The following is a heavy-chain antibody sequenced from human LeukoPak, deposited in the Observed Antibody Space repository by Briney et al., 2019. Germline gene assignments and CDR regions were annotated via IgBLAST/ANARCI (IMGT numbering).Heavy chain of an antibody. CDR2: ISYDGSNK. J-gene: IGHJ4*02. CDR3: AKDGPATVTTYIFGY. Sequence: GGSLRLSCAASGFTFSSYGMHWVRQAPGKGLEWVAVISYDGSNKYYADSVKGRFTISRDNSKNTLYLQMNSLRAEDTAVYYCAKDGPATVTTYIFGYWGQGTLVTVSS. CDR1: GFTFSSYG. D-gene: IGHD4-11*01. V-gene: IGHV3-30*18.